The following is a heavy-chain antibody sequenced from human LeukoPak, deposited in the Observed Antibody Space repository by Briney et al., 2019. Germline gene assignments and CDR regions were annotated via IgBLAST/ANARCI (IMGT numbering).Heavy chain of an antibody. CDR3: ARGPGELHYYYMDV. CDR1: GGTFSSYA. J-gene: IGHJ6*03. V-gene: IGHV1-69*05. Sequence: VASVKVSCKASGGTFSSYAISWVRQAPGQGLEWMGGIIPIFGTANYAQKFQGRVTITTDESTSTAYMELSSLRSEDTAVYYCARGPGELHYYYMDVWGKGTTVTVSS. D-gene: IGHD1-26*01. CDR2: IIPIFGTA.